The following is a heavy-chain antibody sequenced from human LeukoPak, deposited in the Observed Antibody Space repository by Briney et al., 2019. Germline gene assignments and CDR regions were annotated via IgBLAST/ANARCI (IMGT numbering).Heavy chain of an antibody. CDR1: GGSISRSSYY. CDR2: VSYSGNT. Sequence: SETLSLTCTVSGGSISRSSYYWGCIRQTPGMGLEWIGSVSYSGNTDYNPSLKSRVTISVDTSKNLFSLRLTSVTAADTAVYYCARDYRVSLSDTSPDDAFDVWGQGTVVTVSS. CDR3: ARDYRVSLSDTSPDDAFDV. D-gene: IGHD3-16*02. J-gene: IGHJ3*01. V-gene: IGHV4-39*07.